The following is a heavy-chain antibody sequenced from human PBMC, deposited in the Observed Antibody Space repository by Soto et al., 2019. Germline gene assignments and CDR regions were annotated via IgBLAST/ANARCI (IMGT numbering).Heavy chain of an antibody. Sequence: EVQLLESGGGLVQPGWSLRLSCAASGFTFSSYAMSWVRQAPGKWLEWVSAISGSGGSTYSADSVKGRFTISRDNSKNTLYLQMNSLRAEDTAVYYCAEERAAARPHDAFDIWGQGTMVTVSS. CDR3: AEERAAARPHDAFDI. D-gene: IGHD6-13*01. CDR2: ISGSGGST. CDR1: GFTFSSYA. V-gene: IGHV3-23*01. J-gene: IGHJ3*02.